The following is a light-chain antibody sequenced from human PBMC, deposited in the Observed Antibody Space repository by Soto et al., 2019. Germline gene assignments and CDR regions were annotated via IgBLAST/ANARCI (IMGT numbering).Light chain of an antibody. CDR3: QQRRNWWT. CDR2: DAS. J-gene: IGKJ1*01. CDR1: QTIRSY. Sequence: EVVLTQSPDTLSLSPGERATLSCRASQTIRSYVAWYQQKPGQAPRLLIYDASNRATGIPARFSGSGSGTDFTLTISSLETEDFAVYYCQQRRNWWTFGQGTKVEIK. V-gene: IGKV3-11*01.